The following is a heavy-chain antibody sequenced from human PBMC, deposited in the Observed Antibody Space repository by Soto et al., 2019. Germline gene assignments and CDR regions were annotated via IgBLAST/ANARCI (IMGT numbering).Heavy chain of an antibody. CDR3: AIQNLGAAAGTNPFDY. D-gene: IGHD6-13*01. J-gene: IGHJ4*02. CDR1: GGSISGYY. V-gene: IGHV4-59*08. Sequence: SETLSLTCTISGGSISGYYWTWIRQSPGKGLEYIGYIYYSGSTNYNPSLKSRVTISVDTSKNQFSLKLSSVTAADTAVYYCAIQNLGAAAGTNPFDYWGQGTLVTVSS. CDR2: IYYSGST.